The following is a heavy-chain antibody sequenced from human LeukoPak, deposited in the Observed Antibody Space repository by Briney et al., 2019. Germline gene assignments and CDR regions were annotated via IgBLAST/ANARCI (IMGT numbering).Heavy chain of an antibody. CDR1: GFTFSDYY. CDR2: IKSKTDGGTT. Sequence: GGSLRLSCAASGFTFSDYYMNWVRQAPGKGLEWVGRIKSKTDGGTTDYAAPVKGRFTISRDNSKNTLYLQMNSLRAEDTAVYYCARGTVGPGDYFDYWGQGTLVTVSS. D-gene: IGHD4-11*01. V-gene: IGHV3-15*01. J-gene: IGHJ4*02. CDR3: ARGTVGPGDYFDY.